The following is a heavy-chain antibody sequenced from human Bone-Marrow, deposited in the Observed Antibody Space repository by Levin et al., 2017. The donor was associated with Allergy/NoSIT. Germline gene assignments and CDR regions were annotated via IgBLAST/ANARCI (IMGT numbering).Heavy chain of an antibody. J-gene: IGHJ3*02. D-gene: IGHD4-17*01. Sequence: GESLKISCKASGYSFANYWIGWVRQMPGKGLEWIGIIYPGDSDPTYSPSFHGQVTISADKSNDTTYLQWNSLKTSDTAIYYCANDYGDYLAFDIWGQGTMVTVSS. CDR3: ANDYGDYLAFDI. V-gene: IGHV5-51*01. CDR1: GYSFANYW. CDR2: IYPGDSDP.